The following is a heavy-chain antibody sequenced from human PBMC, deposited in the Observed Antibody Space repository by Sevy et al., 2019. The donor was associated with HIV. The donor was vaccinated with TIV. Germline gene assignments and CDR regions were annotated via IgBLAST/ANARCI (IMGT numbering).Heavy chain of an antibody. CDR2: ISSSSTI. CDR1: GFTFSSYS. CDR3: ARGAPPYYYGSGSYFVY. D-gene: IGHD3-10*01. V-gene: IGHV3-48*02. J-gene: IGHJ4*02. Sequence: GGSLRLSCAASGFTFSSYSMNWVRQAPGKGLEWVSYISSSSTIYYADSVKGRFTISRDNAKNSLYLQMNSLRDEDTAVYYCARGAPPYYYGSGSYFVYWGQGTLVTVTS.